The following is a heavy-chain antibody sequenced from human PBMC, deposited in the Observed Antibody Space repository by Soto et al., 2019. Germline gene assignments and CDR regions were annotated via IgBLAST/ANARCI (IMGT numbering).Heavy chain of an antibody. CDR1: GFTFSNYP. D-gene: IGHD3-10*01. CDR3: ANSPLGRGVGTVSPVVHGVDY. Sequence: EVQLLDSGGDLVQPGGSLRLSCAASGFTFSNYPMSWVRQSPGKGLEWVSAISGSGGSTYYADSVKGRFTISRDNPKNTLCHQMNSLRDEETAVYYCANSPLGRGVGTVSPVVHGVDYWGQGTLVTVSS. J-gene: IGHJ4*02. V-gene: IGHV3-23*01. CDR2: ISGSGGST.